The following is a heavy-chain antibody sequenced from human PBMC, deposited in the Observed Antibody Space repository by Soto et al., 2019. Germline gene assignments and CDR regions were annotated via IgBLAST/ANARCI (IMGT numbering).Heavy chain of an antibody. V-gene: IGHV4-31*03. Sequence: PSETLSLTCTVSGGSISSGGYYWSWIRQHPGKGLEWIGYIYYSGSTYYNPSLKSRVTISVDTSKNQFSLKLSSVTAADTAVYYCARDVVAATRHYYYYGMDVWGQGTTGTV. CDR1: GGSISSGGYY. J-gene: IGHJ6*02. CDR3: ARDVVAATRHYYYYGMDV. CDR2: IYYSGST. D-gene: IGHD2-15*01.